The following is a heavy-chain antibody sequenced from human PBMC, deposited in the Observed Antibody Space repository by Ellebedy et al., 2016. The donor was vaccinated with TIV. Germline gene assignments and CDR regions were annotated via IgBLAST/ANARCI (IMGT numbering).Heavy chain of an antibody. CDR2: IYYSGST. D-gene: IGHD5-18*01. CDR3: ASLNVDTAMVNYFDY. Sequence: MPSETLSLTCAVSGGSISSGGYSWSWIRQPPGKGLEWIGYIYYSGSTNYNPSLKSRVTISVDTSKNQFSLKLSSVTAADTAVYYCASLNVDTAMVNYFDYWGQGTLVTVST. V-gene: IGHV4-61*08. J-gene: IGHJ4*02. CDR1: GGSISSGGYS.